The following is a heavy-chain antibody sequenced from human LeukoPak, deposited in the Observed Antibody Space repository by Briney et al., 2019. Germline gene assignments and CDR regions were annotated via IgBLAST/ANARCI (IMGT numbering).Heavy chain of an antibody. D-gene: IGHD3-16*01. CDR3: ARTPPRGLIDY. CDR1: GYTFTSYD. Sequence: ASVKVSCKASGYTFTSYDINWVRQAPGQGLEWMGWMSPKSSNTGFAQKFQGRVTITGDTSISTAYMELSSLTSEDTAVYYCARTPPRGLIDYWGQGTLVTVSS. J-gene: IGHJ4*02. V-gene: IGHV1-8*03. CDR2: MSPKSSNT.